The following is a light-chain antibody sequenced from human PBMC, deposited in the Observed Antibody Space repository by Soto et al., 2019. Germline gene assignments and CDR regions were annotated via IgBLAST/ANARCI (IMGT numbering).Light chain of an antibody. J-gene: IGKJ3*01. CDR2: GAS. Sequence: EIVMTQSPATLSVSPGERATLSCRASQSVSSNLAWYQQKPGQAPRLLIYGASTRATGIQARFSGSGSGTEFTLTISSLQSEDFAVYYCQQYNNWPPFTFGPWTKLDIK. CDR3: QQYNNWPPFT. V-gene: IGKV3-15*01. CDR1: QSVSSN.